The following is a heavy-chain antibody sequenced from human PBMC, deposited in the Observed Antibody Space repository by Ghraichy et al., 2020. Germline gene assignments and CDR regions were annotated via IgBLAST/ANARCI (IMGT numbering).Heavy chain of an antibody. CDR1: GFTFNTYG. CDR2: ISSSRSTI. D-gene: IGHD3-22*01. Sequence: GGSLRLSCAASGFTFNTYGMNWVRQAPGRGLEWISYISSSRSTIYYADSVKGRFSISRDNAENSLYLQMNSLRAEDTAVYYCARGNYDTKLIKVYSYGMDVWGKGTTVNVSS. V-gene: IGHV3-48*04. CDR3: ARGNYDTKLIKVYSYGMDV. J-gene: IGHJ6*04.